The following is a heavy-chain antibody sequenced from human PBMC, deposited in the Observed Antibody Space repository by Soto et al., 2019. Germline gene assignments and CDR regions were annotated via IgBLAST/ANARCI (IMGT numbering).Heavy chain of an antibody. CDR1: GGTFRTSA. Sequence: QVQLVQSGAEVKKPGSSAKVSCKASGGTFRTSAFSWVRQAPGQGLEWVGGIMPVFRRPKYAQNFQDRVTITADESTSTDYMGLNSLRSDDTAVYYCAGDKDGLQLGGNYYFILDVWGQGTAVTVSS. CDR2: IMPVFRRP. D-gene: IGHD1-1*01. J-gene: IGHJ6*02. CDR3: AGDKDGLQLGGNYYFILDV. V-gene: IGHV1-69*12.